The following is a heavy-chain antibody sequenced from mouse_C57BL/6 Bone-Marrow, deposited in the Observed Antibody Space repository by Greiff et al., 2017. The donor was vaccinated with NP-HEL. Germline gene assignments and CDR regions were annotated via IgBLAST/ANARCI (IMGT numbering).Heavy chain of an antibody. Sequence: EVKLQESGGGLVKPGGSLKLSCAASGFTFSSYAMSWVRQTPEKRLEWVATISDGGSYTYYPDNVKGRYTISRDNAKNNLYLQMSHLKSEDTAMYYCARGDGYWGQGTTLTVSS. CDR2: ISDGGSYT. CDR1: GFTFSSYA. CDR3: ARGDGY. J-gene: IGHJ2*01. V-gene: IGHV5-4*03.